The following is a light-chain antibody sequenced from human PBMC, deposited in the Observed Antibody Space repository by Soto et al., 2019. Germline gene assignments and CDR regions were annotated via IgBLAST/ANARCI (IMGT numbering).Light chain of an antibody. CDR3: QQYGRSTYT. J-gene: IGKJ2*01. CDR1: QSVSSNH. CDR2: GAS. V-gene: IGKV3-20*01. Sequence: EIVLTQSPGSLSLSPRERATLSCRASQSVSSNHLAWYQQKPGQAPRLLIYGASRRATGIPDRFSGSGSGTEFTLTISRLEPEDFAVYYCQQYGRSTYTFGQGTKVEIK.